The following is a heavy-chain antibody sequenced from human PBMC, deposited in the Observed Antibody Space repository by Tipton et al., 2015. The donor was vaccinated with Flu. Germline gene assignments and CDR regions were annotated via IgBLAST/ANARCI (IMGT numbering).Heavy chain of an antibody. J-gene: IGHJ5*02. Sequence: TLSLTCTVSGGFITSGSYYWSWIRQPPGKGLEWIGYIYYSGITNYNPSLKSRVTISVDTSKNQFSLRLSSVTAADTAVYYCARVGGDYRDTSGFIPWFDLWGQGTLVTVSS. CDR3: ARVGGDYRDTSGFIPWFDL. CDR1: GGFITSGSYY. V-gene: IGHV4-61*01. CDR2: IYYSGIT. D-gene: IGHD3-22*01.